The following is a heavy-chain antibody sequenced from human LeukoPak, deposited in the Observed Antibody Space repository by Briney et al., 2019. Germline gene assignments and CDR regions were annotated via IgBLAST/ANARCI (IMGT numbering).Heavy chain of an antibody. D-gene: IGHD2-15*01. Sequence: GGSLRLSCAASGFTLSHFWMSWVRQAPGKGLEWVAYIKKTGSETYYMDSVEGRFTITRDNSRDSVFLHMYGLRAEDTAVYFCARENGYCSGANCYSYFDSWGQGTLVTVSS. V-gene: IGHV3-7*01. CDR3: ARENGYCSGANCYSYFDS. CDR2: IKKTGSET. J-gene: IGHJ4*02. CDR1: GFTLSHFW.